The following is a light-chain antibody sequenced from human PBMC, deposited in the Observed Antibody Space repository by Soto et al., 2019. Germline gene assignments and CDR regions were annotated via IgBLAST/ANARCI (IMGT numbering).Light chain of an antibody. CDR3: CSYTSSSTPVV. J-gene: IGLJ2*01. CDR1: SSDVGGYNY. Sequence: QSALTQPASVSGSPGQSITISCTGTSSDVGGYNYVSWYQQHPGKAPKLMIYDVSNRPSGVSNRFSGSKSGNTASLTISGLQADDEDDDYCCSYTSSSTPVVFGGGTKLTVL. V-gene: IGLV2-14*03. CDR2: DVS.